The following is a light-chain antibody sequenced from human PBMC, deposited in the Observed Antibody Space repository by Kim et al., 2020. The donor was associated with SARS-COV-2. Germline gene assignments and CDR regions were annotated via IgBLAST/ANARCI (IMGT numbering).Light chain of an antibody. CDR3: NSRDSENSFV. V-gene: IGLV3-19*01. J-gene: IGLJ1*01. Sequence: SSELTQDPAVSVAMGQTVRITCQGDSLSSHYATWYQPKPGQAPVPVIYGNNNRPSGIPDRFSGSSSGNTVSLTITGAQAEDEAEYYCNSRDSENSFVFATGTKVTV. CDR1: SLSSHY. CDR2: GNN.